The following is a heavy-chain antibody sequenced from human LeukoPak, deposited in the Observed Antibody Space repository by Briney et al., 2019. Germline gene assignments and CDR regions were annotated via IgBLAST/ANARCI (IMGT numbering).Heavy chain of an antibody. Sequence: PGGSLRLSCAASGFTFSSYGMHWVRQAPGKGLEWVAVISYDGSNKYYADSVKGRFTISRDNSKNTLYLQMNSLRAEDTAVYYCARDNSRGTHYFDYWGQGTLVTVSS. CDR3: ARDNSRGTHYFDY. CDR2: ISYDGSNK. D-gene: IGHD2/OR15-2a*01. CDR1: GFTFSSYG. V-gene: IGHV3-30*03. J-gene: IGHJ4*02.